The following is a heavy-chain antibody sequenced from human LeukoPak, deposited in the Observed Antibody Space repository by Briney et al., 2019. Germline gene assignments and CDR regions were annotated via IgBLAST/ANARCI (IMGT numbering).Heavy chain of an antibody. CDR3: ARRVSGWYGRAYYYYMDV. CDR1: GGSISSGGYS. Sequence: SETLSLTCAVSGGSISSGGYSWSWIRQPPGKGLEWIGYIYHSGSTYYNPSLKSRVTISVDRSKNQFSLKLSSVTAADTAMYYCARRVSGWYGRAYYYYMDVWGKGTAVTVSS. D-gene: IGHD6-19*01. J-gene: IGHJ6*03. CDR2: IYHSGST. V-gene: IGHV4-30-2*01.